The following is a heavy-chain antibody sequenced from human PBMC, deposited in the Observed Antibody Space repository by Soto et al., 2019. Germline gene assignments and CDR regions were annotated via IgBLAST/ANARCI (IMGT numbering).Heavy chain of an antibody. CDR3: ARLSGTVTTGYYYYGMDV. CDR1: GFTFSSYS. J-gene: IGHJ6*02. D-gene: IGHD4-4*01. Sequence: GGSLRLSCAASGFTFSSYSMNWVRQAPGKGLEWVSSISSSSYIYYADSVKGRFTISRDNAKNSLYLQMNSLRAEDTAVYYCARLSGTVTTGYYYYGMDVWGQGTTVTVSS. CDR2: ISSSSYI. V-gene: IGHV3-21*01.